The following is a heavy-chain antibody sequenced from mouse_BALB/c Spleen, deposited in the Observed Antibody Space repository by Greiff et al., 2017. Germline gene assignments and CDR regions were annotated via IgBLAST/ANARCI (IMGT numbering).Heavy chain of an antibody. V-gene: IGHV7-3*02. CDR2: IRNKANGYTT. CDR1: GFTLTDYY. J-gene: IGHJ2*01. Sequence: EVQRVESGGGLVQPGGSLRLSCATSGFTLTDYYMSWVRQHPGKALEWLGFIRNKANGYTTEYSASVKGRFTISRDNSQSILYLQINTLRAEDSATYYCARYIAEEGFDYWGQETTLTVSS. CDR3: ARYIAEEGFDY.